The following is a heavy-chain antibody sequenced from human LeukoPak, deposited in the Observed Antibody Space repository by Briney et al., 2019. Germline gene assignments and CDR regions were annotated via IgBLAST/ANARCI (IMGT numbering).Heavy chain of an antibody. D-gene: IGHD2-2*01. CDR3: ARDTTTYCSSTSCYRKVSWFDP. CDR1: GFSFSSYC. CDR2: IKQDGSEK. J-gene: IGHJ5*02. V-gene: IGHV3-7*01. Sequence: GGSLRLSCAASGFSFSSYCMTWVRQAPGKGLEWVANIKQDGSEKYYVDSVKGRFTISRDNAKNSLYLQMNSLRAEDTAVYYCARDTTTYCSSTSCYRKVSWFDPWGRGTLVTVSS.